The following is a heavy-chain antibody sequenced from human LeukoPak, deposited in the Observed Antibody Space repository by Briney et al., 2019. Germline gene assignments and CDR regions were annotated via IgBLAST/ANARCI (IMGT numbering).Heavy chain of an antibody. Sequence: PSQTLSLTCTVSGGSISIGGYYWSWIRQPPGKGLEWIGYLYYSGSTSYHPSLKSRVNISVDTSKNQFSLKLSSVTAADTAVYYCAREKRGGVDYWGQGTLVTVSS. D-gene: IGHD3-10*01. CDR3: AREKRGGVDY. V-gene: IGHV4-30-4*01. CDR1: GGSISIGGYY. J-gene: IGHJ4*02. CDR2: LYYSGST.